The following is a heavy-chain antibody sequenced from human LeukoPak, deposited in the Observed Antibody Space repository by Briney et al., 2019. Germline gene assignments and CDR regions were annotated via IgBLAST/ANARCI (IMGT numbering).Heavy chain of an antibody. V-gene: IGHV3-23*01. CDR2: ISGGGGTT. Sequence: GGSLRLSCAASGFTFSSYAMNWVRQAPGKGPEWVPAISGGGGTTYYADSVKGRFTISRDNSKNTLFLQMNSLRAEDTAVYYCAKDREGLSSGYDLEYFDYWGQGTLVTVSS. CDR1: GFTFSSYA. CDR3: AKDREGLSSGYDLEYFDY. D-gene: IGHD5-12*01. J-gene: IGHJ4*02.